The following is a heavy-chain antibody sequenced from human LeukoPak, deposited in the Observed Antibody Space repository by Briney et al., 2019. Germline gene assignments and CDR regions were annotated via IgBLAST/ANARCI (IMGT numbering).Heavy chain of an antibody. CDR2: IYYSGST. Sequence: SETLSLTCTVSGGSISSYYWSWTRQPPGKGLEWIGYIYYSGSTNYNPSLKSRVTISVDTSKNQFSLKLSSVTAADTAVYYCARHVRKFEGSGYYYVDYFDYWGQGTLVTVSS. J-gene: IGHJ4*02. CDR3: ARHVRKFEGSGYYYVDYFDY. CDR1: GGSISSYY. V-gene: IGHV4-59*08. D-gene: IGHD3-22*01.